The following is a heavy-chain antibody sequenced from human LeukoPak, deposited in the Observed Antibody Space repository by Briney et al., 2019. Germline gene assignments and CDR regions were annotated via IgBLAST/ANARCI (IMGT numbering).Heavy chain of an antibody. CDR1: GFTSSSYS. Sequence: GESLRLSCVASGFTSSSYSFNWVRQAPGQGLEWISYISRSISDIFYADSVKGRFTISRDNAKNSLYLQMNNLRAEDTAVYYCVRTSNFDSWGQGTLVTVSS. CDR2: ISRSISDI. D-gene: IGHD2/OR15-2a*01. V-gene: IGHV3-48*01. CDR3: VRTSNFDS. J-gene: IGHJ4*02.